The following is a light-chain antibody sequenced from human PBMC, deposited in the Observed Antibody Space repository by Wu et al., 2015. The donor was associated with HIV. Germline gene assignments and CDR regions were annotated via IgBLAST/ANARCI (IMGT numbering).Light chain of an antibody. J-gene: IGKJ5*01. CDR1: QSISINY. CDR3: QQYDSSIT. Sequence: EIVLTQSPGTLSLSPGERATLSCRASQSISINYLAWYQQKPGQAPRLLIFGVSSRATGIPDRFSGSGSGTDFTLTITRLEPEDFAVYYCQQYDSSITFGQGTRLDI. CDR2: GVS. V-gene: IGKV3-20*01.